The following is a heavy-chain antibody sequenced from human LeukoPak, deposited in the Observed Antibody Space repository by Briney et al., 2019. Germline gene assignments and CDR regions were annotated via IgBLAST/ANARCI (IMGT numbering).Heavy chain of an antibody. V-gene: IGHV4-39*01. CDR1: GDSISNSNYY. CDR2: T. J-gene: IGHJ6*03. CDR3: ARGRGPYGSGAPFGYYYYYYMDV. Sequence: SETLSLTCSVSGDSISNSNYYWGWIRQPPGKGLEWIGTTYYSPSLESRITISLDKSKNQFSLKLSSVTATDTSVYYCARGRGPYGSGAPFGYYYYYYMDVWGKGTTVTVSS. D-gene: IGHD3-10*01.